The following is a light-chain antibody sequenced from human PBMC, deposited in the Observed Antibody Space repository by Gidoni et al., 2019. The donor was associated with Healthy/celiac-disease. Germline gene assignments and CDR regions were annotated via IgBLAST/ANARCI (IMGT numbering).Light chain of an antibody. CDR3: QQYGSSPRT. CDR2: GAS. V-gene: IGKV3-20*01. CDR1: QSVSSSY. J-gene: IGKJ2*01. Sequence: DIVLTQSPGTLSLSPAARATLSCRPSQSVSSSYLAWYQQKPGQAPRLLIYGASSRATGIPDRFSGSGSGTDFTLTISRLEPEDFAVYYCQQYGSSPRTFXHXTELEIK.